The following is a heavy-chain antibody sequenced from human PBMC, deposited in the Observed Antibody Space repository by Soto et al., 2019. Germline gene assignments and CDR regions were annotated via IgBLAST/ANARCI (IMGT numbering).Heavy chain of an antibody. D-gene: IGHD2-21*02. CDR1: GGSIRSSSYF. CDR2: IYYSGST. CDR3: ARHPSDFWFDP. Sequence: QLQLQESGPGLVKPSETLSLTCTVSGGSIRSSSYFWGWIRQPPGKGLEWIGSIYYSGSTYYNPSLKSRVTVSVDTSKNQFSLKLSSVTAADTAVYYCARHPSDFWFDPWGQGTLVTVSS. V-gene: IGHV4-39*01. J-gene: IGHJ5*02.